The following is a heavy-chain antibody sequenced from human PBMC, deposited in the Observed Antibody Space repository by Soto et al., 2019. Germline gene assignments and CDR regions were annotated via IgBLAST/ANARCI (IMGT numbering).Heavy chain of an antibody. V-gene: IGHV1-18*01. J-gene: IGHJ4*02. CDR2: ISSYNGNT. D-gene: IGHD4-17*01. CDR3: ARGGTTIDY. CDR1: GYTFTNFG. Sequence: QVHLVQSGAEVKKPGASVKVSCTASGYTFTNFGISWVRQAPGQGLEWMGWISSYNGNTNYAQKFQGRVTMTTDTSMSTDYMELRRLRSDVTAVYYCARGGTTIDYWGQGTLVTVSS.